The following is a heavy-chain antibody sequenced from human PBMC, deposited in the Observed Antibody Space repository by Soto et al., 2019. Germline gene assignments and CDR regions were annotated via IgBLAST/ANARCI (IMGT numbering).Heavy chain of an antibody. Sequence: GSLRLSCAASGFTFSDYYMTWIRQAPGSGLEWVSYISSSSGTISYANSVKGRFTISRDNAQNSLYLQMTSLRAEDTAVYYCAGGTYRSKTDFDYWGQGTLVTVSS. D-gene: IGHD6-13*01. CDR1: GFTFSDYY. CDR2: ISSSSGTI. V-gene: IGHV3-11*01. J-gene: IGHJ4*02. CDR3: AGGTYRSKTDFDY.